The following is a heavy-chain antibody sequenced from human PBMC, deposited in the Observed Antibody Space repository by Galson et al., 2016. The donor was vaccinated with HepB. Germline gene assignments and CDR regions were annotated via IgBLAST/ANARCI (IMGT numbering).Heavy chain of an antibody. Sequence: SLRLSCAASGFTVSGKYMSWARLAPGKGLEWVSAIFSFDATFYRDSAKGRFTNFRDNSRTTLYLQMDNLRAGDTAIYYCEGFPDPLDIWGLGTMVTVS. V-gene: IGHV3-53*01. J-gene: IGHJ3*02. CDR3: EGFPDPLDI. CDR1: GFTVSGKY. CDR2: IFSFDAT.